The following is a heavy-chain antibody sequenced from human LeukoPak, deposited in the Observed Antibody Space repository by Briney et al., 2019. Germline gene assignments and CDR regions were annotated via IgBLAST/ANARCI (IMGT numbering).Heavy chain of an antibody. D-gene: IGHD1-1*01. CDR3: TTGTAYNWNDDLDY. CDR2: ISYDGSNK. V-gene: IGHV3-30*03. CDR1: GFTFSNYA. J-gene: IGHJ4*02. Sequence: GGSLRLSCAASGFTFSNYAMHWVRQAPGKGLEWVAVISYDGSNKYYADSVKGRFTISRDNSNNTLYLQMNSLKTEDTAVYYCTTGTAYNWNDDLDYWGQGTLVTVSS.